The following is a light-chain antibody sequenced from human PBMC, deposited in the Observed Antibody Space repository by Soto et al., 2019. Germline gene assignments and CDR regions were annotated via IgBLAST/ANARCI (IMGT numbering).Light chain of an antibody. Sequence: QSVLTQPRSVSGSPGQSVTISCTGTSSDVGGYNYVSWYQQHPGKAPKLMIYDVSKRPSGVPDRFSGSKSGNTASLTISGLQAEDEADYYCFTGVFRTGTKLTVL. CDR1: SSDVGGYNY. V-gene: IGLV2-11*01. CDR2: DVS. J-gene: IGLJ1*01. CDR3: FTGV.